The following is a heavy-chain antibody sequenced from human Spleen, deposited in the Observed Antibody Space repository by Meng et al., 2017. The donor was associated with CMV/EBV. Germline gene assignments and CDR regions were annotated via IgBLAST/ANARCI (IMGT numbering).Heavy chain of an antibody. V-gene: IGHV3-53*01. CDR1: GFTVSSNY. J-gene: IGHJ4*02. Sequence: GGSLRFSCAASGFTVSSNYMSWVRQAPGKGLEWVSVIYSGGSTYYADSVKGRFTISRDNSKNTLYLQMNSLRAEDTAVYYCARASDSSGVDYWGQGTLVTVSS. CDR3: ARASDSSGVDY. CDR2: IYSGGST. D-gene: IGHD3-22*01.